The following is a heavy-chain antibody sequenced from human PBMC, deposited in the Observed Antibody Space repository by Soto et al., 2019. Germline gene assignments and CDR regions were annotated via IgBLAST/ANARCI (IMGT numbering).Heavy chain of an antibody. Sequence: PSETLSLTCAVYGGSFSGYYWSWIRQPPGKGLEWIGEINHSGSTNYNPSLKSRVTISVDTSKNQFSLKLSSVTAADTAVYYCARVGIAAAATKPYNWFDPWGQGTLVTASS. D-gene: IGHD6-13*01. CDR1: GGSFSGYY. J-gene: IGHJ5*02. CDR2: INHSGST. V-gene: IGHV4-34*01. CDR3: ARVGIAAAATKPYNWFDP.